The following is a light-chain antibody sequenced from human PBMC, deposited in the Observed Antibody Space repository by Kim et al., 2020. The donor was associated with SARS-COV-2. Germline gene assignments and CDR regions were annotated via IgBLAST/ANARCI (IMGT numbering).Light chain of an antibody. Sequence: PGDSATLSCRASQSVAYNYLAWYQQKPGQTPRLLIFGADTRPIGIPDRFSGRGSGTDFTLTISRLEPEDFAVYFCQQYGSSPLTFGGGTKV. CDR1: QSVAYNY. CDR3: QQYGSSPLT. J-gene: IGKJ4*01. CDR2: GAD. V-gene: IGKV3-20*01.